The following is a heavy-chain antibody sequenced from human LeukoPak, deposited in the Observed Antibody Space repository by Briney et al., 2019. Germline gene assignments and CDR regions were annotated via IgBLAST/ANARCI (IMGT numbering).Heavy chain of an antibody. V-gene: IGHV3-43D*03. CDR3: AKTVAGWFYD. J-gene: IGHJ5*02. Sequence: GGSLRLSCAASGFIFDDYAMHWVRQAPGKGLEWVSLISWYGADTDYADSVKGRFTISRDNSKSSLYLQMNSLRPEDTALYYCAKTVAGWFYDWGQGTLVTVSS. CDR1: GFIFDDYA. D-gene: IGHD2-21*01. CDR2: ISWYGADT.